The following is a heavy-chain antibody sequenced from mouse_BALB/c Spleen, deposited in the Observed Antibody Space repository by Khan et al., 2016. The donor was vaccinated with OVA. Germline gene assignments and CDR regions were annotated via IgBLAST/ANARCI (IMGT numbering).Heavy chain of an antibody. J-gene: IGHJ4*01. V-gene: IGHV2-4-1*01. Sequence: QVQLKQSGPGLVQPSQNLSITCTVSGFSLTNFGVHWVRQSPGKSLEWLGVIWSGGGTDYNAAFISRLSITKDNSTSHIFFTMNSLQADDTAIYYCARNGVFHYDCYGGMEYWGQGTSVTVSS. CDR2: IWSGGGT. D-gene: IGHD1-2*01. CDR1: GFSLTNFG. CDR3: ARNGVFHYDCYGGMEY.